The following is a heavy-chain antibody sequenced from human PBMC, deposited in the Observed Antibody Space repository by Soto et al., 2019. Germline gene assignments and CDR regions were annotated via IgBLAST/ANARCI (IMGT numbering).Heavy chain of an antibody. CDR1: GFTSSSYG. J-gene: IGHJ6*02. Sequence: ESGGGVVQPGRSLRLSCAASGFTSSSYGMHWVRQAPGKGLEWVAVIWYDGSNKYYADSVKGRFTISRDNSKNTLYLQMNSLRAEDTAVYYCARQDYYGSGGMDVWGQGTTVTVSS. CDR2: IWYDGSNK. CDR3: ARQDYYGSGGMDV. D-gene: IGHD3-10*01. V-gene: IGHV3-33*01.